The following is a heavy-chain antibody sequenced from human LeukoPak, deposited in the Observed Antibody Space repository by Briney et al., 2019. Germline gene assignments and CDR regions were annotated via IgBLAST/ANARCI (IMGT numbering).Heavy chain of an antibody. CDR3: ARVRGITMVRGAILDP. V-gene: IGHV1-46*01. J-gene: IGHJ5*02. CDR2: INPSGGST. D-gene: IGHD3-10*01. CDR1: GYTFTSYY. Sequence: ASVKVSCKASGYTFTSYYMHWVRQAPGQGLEWMGIINPSGGSTSYAQKFQGRVTMTTDTSTSTVYMELSSLRSEDTAVYYCARVRGITMVRGAILDPWGQGTLVTVSS.